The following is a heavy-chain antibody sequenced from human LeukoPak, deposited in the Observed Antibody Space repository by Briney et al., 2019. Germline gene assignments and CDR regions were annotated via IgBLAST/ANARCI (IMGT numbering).Heavy chain of an antibody. Sequence: GGSLRLSCAASGFIFRNHAMNWVRQAQRQGMEWVSGVSASGGSTFNTDSVKGRFSISRDNSKNTLYLEMNSLRPEDTALYYCAKSLGNQGVIDYWGQGTLVTVSP. CDR3: AKSLGNQGVIDY. CDR1: GFIFRNHA. D-gene: IGHD3-10*01. V-gene: IGHV3-23*01. CDR2: VSASGGST. J-gene: IGHJ4*02.